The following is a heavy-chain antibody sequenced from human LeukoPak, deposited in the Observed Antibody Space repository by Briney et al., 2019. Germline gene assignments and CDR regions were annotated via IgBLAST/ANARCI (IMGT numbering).Heavy chain of an antibody. CDR2: INAGNGNT. J-gene: IGHJ1*01. V-gene: IGHV1-3*01. Sequence: GASVKVSCKASGGTFSSYAISWVRQAPGQRLEWMGWINAGNGNTKYSQKFQGRVTITRDTSASTAYMELSSLRSEDTAVYYCARGVVATIAYFQHWGQGTLVTVSS. CDR3: ARGVVATIAYFQH. D-gene: IGHD5-12*01. CDR1: GGTFSSYA.